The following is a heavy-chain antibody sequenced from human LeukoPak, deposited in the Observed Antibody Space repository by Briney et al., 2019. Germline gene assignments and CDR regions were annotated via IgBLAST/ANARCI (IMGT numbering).Heavy chain of an antibody. CDR1: GFTFSIYA. V-gene: IGHV3-23*01. D-gene: IGHD3-22*01. Sequence: GGSLRLSCAASGFTFSIYAMSWVRQAPGKGLEWVSTISGSGGSTYYADSVKGRFTISRDNSKNTLYLQVNSLRAEDTAVYYCAKAPGAYYYDSSGYHDYWGQGTLVTVSS. J-gene: IGHJ4*02. CDR2: ISGSGGST. CDR3: AKAPGAYYYDSSGYHDY.